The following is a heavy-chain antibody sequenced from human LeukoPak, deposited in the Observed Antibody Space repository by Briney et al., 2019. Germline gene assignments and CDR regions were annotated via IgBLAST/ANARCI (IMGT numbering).Heavy chain of an antibody. J-gene: IGHJ6*02. Sequence: GGSLRLSCLACEFSFGNYGMHWVRQTPGKGLEWLALIRYDGNKKDYADSVKGRFTISRDNSKNTLYVQMNSLRAEDMAVYYCARVMVRESSSVYYYYYGMGVWGQRTTVTVSS. CDR2: IRYDGNKK. V-gene: IGHV3-30*02. CDR3: ARVMVRESSSVYYYYYGMGV. D-gene: IGHD3-10*01. CDR1: EFSFGNYG.